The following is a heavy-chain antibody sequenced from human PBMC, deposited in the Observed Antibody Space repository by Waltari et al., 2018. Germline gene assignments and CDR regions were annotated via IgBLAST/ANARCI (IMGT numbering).Heavy chain of an antibody. CDR2: HYPGDSET. CDR1: GYSFTSYW. J-gene: IGHJ3*02. D-gene: IGHD3-22*01. V-gene: IGHV5-51*01. CDR3: ARRYYYDSSAGDAFDI. Sequence: EVQLVQSGAEVKKPGESLKISCKGSGYSFTSYWIGWVRQMPGKGLEWMGIHYPGDSETRYSPSFQGQVTISADKSISTAYLQWSSLKASDTAMYYCARRYYYDSSAGDAFDIWGQGTMVTVSS.